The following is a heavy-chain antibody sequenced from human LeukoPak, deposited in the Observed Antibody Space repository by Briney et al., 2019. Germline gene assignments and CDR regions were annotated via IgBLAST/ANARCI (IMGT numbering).Heavy chain of an antibody. V-gene: IGHV3-43*02. J-gene: IGHJ4*02. CDR3: AKDHIVVVPAANPTFDY. CDR1: GSTFDDYA. CDR2: ISGDGGST. Sequence: PGGSLRLSCAASGSTFDDYAMHWVRQAPGKGLEWVSLISGDGGSTYYADSVKGRFTISRDNSKNSLYLQMNSLRTEDTALYDCAKDHIVVVPAANPTFDYWSQGTLVTVSS. D-gene: IGHD2-2*01.